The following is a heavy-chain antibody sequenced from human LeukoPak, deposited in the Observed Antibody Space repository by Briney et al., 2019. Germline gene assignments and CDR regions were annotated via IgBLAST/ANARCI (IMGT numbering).Heavy chain of an antibody. CDR1: GFTFSSYA. CDR2: ISGSGGST. Sequence: PGGSLRLSCAASGFTFSSYAMSCVRQAPGKGLEWVSGISGSGGSTYYADSVKGRFTISRDNSKNTLYLQMNSLRAEDTAVYYCAKPKYGFRESIFDYWGQGTLVTVSS. CDR3: AKPKYGFRESIFDY. V-gene: IGHV3-23*01. D-gene: IGHD3-10*01. J-gene: IGHJ4*02.